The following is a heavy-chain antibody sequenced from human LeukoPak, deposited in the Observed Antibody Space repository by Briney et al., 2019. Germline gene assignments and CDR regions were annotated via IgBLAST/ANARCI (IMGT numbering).Heavy chain of an antibody. CDR3: ARAGTSYAFDI. V-gene: IGHV4-39*01. CDR1: GGSISSSSYY. J-gene: IGHJ3*02. D-gene: IGHD1-26*01. CDR2: IYYSGST. Sequence: SETLSLTCTVSGGSISSSSYYWGWIRQPPGRGLEWIGSIYYSGSTYYNPSLKSRVTISVDTSKNQFSLKLSSVTAADTAVYYCARAGTSYAFDIWGQGTMVTVSS.